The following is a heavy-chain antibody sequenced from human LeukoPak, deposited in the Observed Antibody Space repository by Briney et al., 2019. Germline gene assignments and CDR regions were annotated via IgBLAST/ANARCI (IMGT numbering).Heavy chain of an antibody. CDR3: ASTPYRLSEWDAFDI. V-gene: IGHV4-39*07. CDR1: GGSISSSSYY. Sequence: SETLSLTCTVSGGSISSSSYYWGWIRQPPGKGLEWIGSIYHSGSTYYNPSLKSRVTISVDTSKNQFSLKLSSVTAADTAVYYCASTPYRLSEWDAFDIWGQGTMVTVSS. CDR2: IYHSGST. J-gene: IGHJ3*02. D-gene: IGHD2-15*01.